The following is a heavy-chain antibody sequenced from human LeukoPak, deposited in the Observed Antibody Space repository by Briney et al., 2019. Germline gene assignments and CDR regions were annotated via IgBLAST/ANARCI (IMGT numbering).Heavy chain of an antibody. D-gene: IGHD3-22*01. J-gene: IGHJ6*02. Sequence: WASVKVSCKASGYTFTSYGTSWVRQAPGQGLEWMGWISAYNGNTNHAQKLQGRVTMTTDTSTSTAYMELRSLRSDDTAVYYCARQPDRHYYDSSGKSMDVWGQGTTVTVSS. V-gene: IGHV1-18*01. CDR2: ISAYNGNT. CDR3: ARQPDRHYYDSSGKSMDV. CDR1: GYTFTSYG.